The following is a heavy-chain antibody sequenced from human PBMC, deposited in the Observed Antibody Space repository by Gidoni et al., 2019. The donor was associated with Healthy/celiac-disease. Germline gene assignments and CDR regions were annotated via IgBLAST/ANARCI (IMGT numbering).Heavy chain of an antibody. Sequence: EVQLVESGGGLVKPGGSLRLSCAASGFTCSSYSMNWVRQAPGKGLEWVSSISSSSSYIYYADSVKGRFTISRDNAKNSLYLQMNSLRAEDTAVYYCARLDGSGKDAFDIWGQGTMVTVSS. D-gene: IGHD3-10*01. CDR3: ARLDGSGKDAFDI. V-gene: IGHV3-21*01. J-gene: IGHJ3*02. CDR2: ISSSSSYI. CDR1: GFTCSSYS.